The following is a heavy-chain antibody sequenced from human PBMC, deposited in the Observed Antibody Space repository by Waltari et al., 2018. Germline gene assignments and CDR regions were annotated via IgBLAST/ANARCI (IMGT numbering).Heavy chain of an antibody. CDR2: IVPIVDTA. V-gene: IGHV1-69*08. D-gene: IGHD6-13*01. CDR3: AREALQAAAVVYYFDY. J-gene: IGHJ4*02. CDR1: GGTFSSYA. Sequence: QVQLVQSGAEVKKPGSSVKVSCKASGGTFSSYAISWVRQAPGQGLEWRGRIVPIVDTANSAQKFQGRVTITADKSPSTAYMELSSLRSEDTGVYYCAREALQAAAVVYYFDYWGQGTLVTVSS.